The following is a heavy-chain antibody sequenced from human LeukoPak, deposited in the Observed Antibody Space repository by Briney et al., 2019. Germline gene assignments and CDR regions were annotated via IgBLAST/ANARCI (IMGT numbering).Heavy chain of an antibody. Sequence: PGGPLRLSCAASGFTFSSYAMSWVRQAPGKGLEWVSGISGSGGSTYYADSVKGRFTISRDNSQNRLYLQMNSLRAEDTAVYYCAKRPRGNYLDPFDYWGQGTLVTVSS. D-gene: IGHD3-10*01. CDR1: GFTFSSYA. J-gene: IGHJ4*02. CDR2: ISGSGGST. V-gene: IGHV3-23*01. CDR3: AKRPRGNYLDPFDY.